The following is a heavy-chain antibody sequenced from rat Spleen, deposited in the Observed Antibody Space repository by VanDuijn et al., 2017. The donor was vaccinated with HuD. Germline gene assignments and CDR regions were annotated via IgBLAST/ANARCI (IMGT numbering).Heavy chain of an antibody. J-gene: IGHJ3*01. D-gene: IGHD4-1*01. CDR3: TTYGGLRNWFAY. CDR1: GFTFSDFY. Sequence: EVQLVESDGGLVQPGRSLKLSCAASGFTFSDFYMAWVRQAPTKGLEWVATISYDGSKTYYRDSVKGRFTVSRDDAKSTLHLQMDSLRSEDTATYYCTTYGGLRNWFAYWGQGTLVTVSS. CDR2: ISYDGSKT. V-gene: IGHV5-20*01.